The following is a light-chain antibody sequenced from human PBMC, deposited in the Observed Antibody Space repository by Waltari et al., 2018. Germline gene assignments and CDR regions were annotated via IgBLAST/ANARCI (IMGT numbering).Light chain of an antibody. Sequence: NFMLTQPHSVSESPGKTVTISCTRSSGSISTNYVQWHQQRPGSAPTALIFDVDRRPPGVPDRFSGSIDRSSNSASLTISGLKTEDEADYYCQSYQSTSVIFGGGTKLTVL. CDR1: SGSISTNY. CDR3: QSYQSTSVI. J-gene: IGLJ2*01. V-gene: IGLV6-57*03. CDR2: DVD.